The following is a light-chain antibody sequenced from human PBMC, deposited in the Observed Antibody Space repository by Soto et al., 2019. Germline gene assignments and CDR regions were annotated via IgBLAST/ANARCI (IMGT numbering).Light chain of an antibody. CDR2: GAS. Sequence: EIVLTQSPGTLSLSPGERATLSCRASQSVSSSSITWYQQKPGQAPRLLIYGASTRATGITDRFSGSGSGTDFSLTISRLEPEDFAVYYCLQFDNSPLYTFGQGTKVEIK. CDR3: LQFDNSPLYT. V-gene: IGKV3-20*01. CDR1: QSVSSSS. J-gene: IGKJ2*01.